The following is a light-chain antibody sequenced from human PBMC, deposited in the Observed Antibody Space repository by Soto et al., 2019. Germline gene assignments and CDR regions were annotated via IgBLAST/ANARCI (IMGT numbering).Light chain of an antibody. CDR3: QQYGSSWMYT. Sequence: EIVLTQSPGTLSLSPGERATLSCRASQSVDSSYLAWYRQKPGQAPRLLIHGASSRAAGIPDRFSGSGSGTDFTLTIRRLEPEDFAVYYCQQYGSSWMYTFGQGTKLEMK. CDR2: GAS. CDR1: QSVDSSY. V-gene: IGKV3-20*01. J-gene: IGKJ2*01.